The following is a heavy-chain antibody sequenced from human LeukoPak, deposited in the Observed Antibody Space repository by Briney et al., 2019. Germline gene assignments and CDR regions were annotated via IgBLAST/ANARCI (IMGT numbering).Heavy chain of an antibody. J-gene: IGHJ4*02. D-gene: IGHD2-21*02. CDR2: ITSSGSAI. V-gene: IGHV3-48*03. CDR1: GFTFSTYD. CDR3: ARDFAEGCDGDDCYSFDY. Sequence: GGSLRLSCAASGFTFSTYDMSWVRQAPGKGLEWISYITSSGSAIYYADSVTGRFSISRDNAKNSLYLQMNSLRAEDTAVYYCARDFAEGCDGDDCYSFDYWGRGTQVTVSS.